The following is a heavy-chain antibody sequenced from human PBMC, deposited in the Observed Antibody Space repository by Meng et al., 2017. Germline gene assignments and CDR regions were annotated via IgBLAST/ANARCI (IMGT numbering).Heavy chain of an antibody. V-gene: IGHV4-31*01. CDR1: GVSISSGGYD. CDR3: ARADRRVGSYGPNWFDP. D-gene: IGHD5-18*01. Sequence: VQLQESGRGLVNPSQTLSRTCTVSGVSISSGGYDGSWIRQHPGKGLEWIGYIYYSGSTYYNPSLKSLVTISVDTSKNQFSLKLSSVTAGDTAVYYCARADRRVGSYGPNWFDPWGQGTLVTVSS. J-gene: IGHJ5*02. CDR2: IYYSGST.